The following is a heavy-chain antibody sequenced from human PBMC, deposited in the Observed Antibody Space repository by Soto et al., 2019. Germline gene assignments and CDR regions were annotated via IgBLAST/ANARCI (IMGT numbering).Heavy chain of an antibody. CDR2: ISGGGGGT. CDR1: GFTFTSYA. V-gene: IGHV3-23*01. D-gene: IGHD3-22*01. J-gene: IGHJ3*02. CDR3: ANDVGYYYDSSTYSDGFDI. Sequence: EVQLLESGGGLVQPGGSLRLSCAASGFTFTSYAMSWVRQAPGKGLEWVSHISGGGGGTYYADSVKGRFTISRDNSKNTLSLQMNSLRAEDTAVYYCANDVGYYYDSSTYSDGFDIWGQGTVVTVSS.